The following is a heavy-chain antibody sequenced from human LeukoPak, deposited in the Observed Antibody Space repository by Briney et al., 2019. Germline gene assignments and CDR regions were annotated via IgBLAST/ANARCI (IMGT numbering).Heavy chain of an antibody. Sequence: PGGSLRLSCAASGFTFSSYSMNWVRQAPGKGLEWVSSISSSSSYIYYADSVKGRFTISRENAKNSLYMQMNSLRAEDTAVYYCAREQRITMVRGVIIRGLDYWGQGTLVTVSS. J-gene: IGHJ4*02. CDR3: AREQRITMVRGVIIRGLDY. CDR2: ISSSSSYI. V-gene: IGHV3-21*01. CDR1: GFTFSSYS. D-gene: IGHD3-10*01.